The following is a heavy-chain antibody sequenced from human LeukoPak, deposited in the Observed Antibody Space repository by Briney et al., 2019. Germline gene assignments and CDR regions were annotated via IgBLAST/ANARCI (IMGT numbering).Heavy chain of an antibody. CDR1: GGSISSSSYY. Sequence: PSETLSLTCTVSGGSISSSSYYWGGMRQPPGKGLEWIGNIYYSGSTYYNPSLKSRVTISADTSKNQFSLKLSSVTAADSAMYYCARLGSSAPLYYFDYWGQGTLVPVSS. J-gene: IGHJ4*02. CDR2: IYYSGST. V-gene: IGHV4-39*01. CDR3: ARLGSSAPLYYFDY. D-gene: IGHD6-19*01.